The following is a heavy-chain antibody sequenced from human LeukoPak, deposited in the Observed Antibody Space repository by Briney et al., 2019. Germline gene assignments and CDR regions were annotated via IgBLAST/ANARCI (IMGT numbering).Heavy chain of an antibody. V-gene: IGHV5-51*01. Sequence: PGESLKISCKGSGYSFTSYWIGWVRQMPGKGLEWMGIIYPGDSDTRYSPSFQGQVTISADKSISTAYLQWSSLKASDTAIFYCARVFRAYIYGSFDSWGQGTLVTVSS. D-gene: IGHD3-3*02. CDR2: IYPGDSDT. J-gene: IGHJ4*02. CDR3: ARVFRAYIYGSFDS. CDR1: GYSFTSYW.